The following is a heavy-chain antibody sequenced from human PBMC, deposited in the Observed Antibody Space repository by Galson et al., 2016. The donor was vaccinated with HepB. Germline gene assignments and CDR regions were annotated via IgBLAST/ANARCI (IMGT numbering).Heavy chain of an antibody. CDR1: GPTFSRFP. CDR3: ARGLRPIPKSLQLGQSNDHYYGMDV. Sequence: SVKVSCKAAGPTFSRFPISWVRQAPGQGLEWMGGIIPIFGTPNYAQKFHGRVTITADISSTTGYMELNSLRSEDTAVYFCARGLRPIPKSLQLGQSNDHYYGMDVWGQGTTVIVSS. J-gene: IGHJ6*02. CDR2: IIPIFGTP. V-gene: IGHV1-69*06. D-gene: IGHD1-1*01.